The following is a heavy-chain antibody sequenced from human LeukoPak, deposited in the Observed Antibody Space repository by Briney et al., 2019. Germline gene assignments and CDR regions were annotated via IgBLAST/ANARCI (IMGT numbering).Heavy chain of an antibody. V-gene: IGHV4-59*01. CDR1: GYSIRSYY. J-gene: IGHJ2*01. CDR3: ARHIAAATWYFDL. D-gene: IGHD6-13*01. Sequence: SETLSLTCTVSGYSIRSYYWSWIRQPPGKGLEWIGYIHYSGISDSNPSLKSRVTISVDTSKNQFFLKLSSVTAADTAVYYCARHIAAATWYFDLWGRGTLVTVSS. CDR2: IHYSGIS.